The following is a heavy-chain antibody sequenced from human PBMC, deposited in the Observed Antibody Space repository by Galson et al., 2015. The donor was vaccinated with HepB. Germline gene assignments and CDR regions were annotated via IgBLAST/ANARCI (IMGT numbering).Heavy chain of an antibody. Sequence: PALVKPTQTLTLTCTFSGFSLSTSGVGVGWIRQPPGKALEWLALIYWDDDKRYSPSLKSRLTITKDTSRNQVVLTMTDMDPVDTATYYCAHRRHMSSTWNFGYFDYWGQGTLVTVSS. CDR3: AHRRHMSSTWNFGYFDY. CDR1: GFSLSTSGVG. D-gene: IGHD6-13*01. V-gene: IGHV2-5*02. J-gene: IGHJ4*02. CDR2: IYWDDDK.